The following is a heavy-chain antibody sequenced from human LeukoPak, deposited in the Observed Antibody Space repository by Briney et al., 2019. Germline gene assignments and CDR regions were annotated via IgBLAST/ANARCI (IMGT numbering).Heavy chain of an antibody. D-gene: IGHD5-18*01. CDR1: GGSLTSTSHY. Sequence: SETLSLTRTVSGGSLTSTSHYWDWVRQPPGKGLEWLGSIYSSGSTYYNPSLKSRVTVSFDTSKNQFSLSLTSVTAADTAVYYCTKRRGYSFGFDYYYMDVWGKGTTVTVSS. CDR2: IYSSGST. CDR3: TKRRGYSFGFDYYYMDV. J-gene: IGHJ6*03. V-gene: IGHV4-39*01.